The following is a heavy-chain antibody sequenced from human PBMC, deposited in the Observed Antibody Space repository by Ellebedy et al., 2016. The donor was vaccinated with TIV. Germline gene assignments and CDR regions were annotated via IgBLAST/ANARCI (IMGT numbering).Heavy chain of an antibody. CDR3: ARDDLGYNWFDP. D-gene: IGHD6-13*01. V-gene: IGHV4-34*01. Sequence: SETLSLTCAVYGGSFDVYYWSWIRQPPGKGLEWIGEINHSGSTNYNPSLKSRVTISVDTSKNQFSLKLSSVTAADTAVYYCARDDLGYNWFDPWGQGTLVTVSS. J-gene: IGHJ5*02. CDR1: GGSFDVYY. CDR2: INHSGST.